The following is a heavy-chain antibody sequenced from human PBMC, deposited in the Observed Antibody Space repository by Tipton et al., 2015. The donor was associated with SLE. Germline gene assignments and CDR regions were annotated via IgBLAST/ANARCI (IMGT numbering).Heavy chain of an antibody. V-gene: IGHV4-39*07. CDR3: AVSLGAAAGWGWFDP. CDR2: IFYRRST. Sequence: TLSLTCTVSGSISSTSYYWGWIRQPPGKELEWIGSIFYRRSTYYNPSLKSRVTISVDTSKNQFSLKLTSVTAADTAVYYCAVSLGAAAGWGWFDPWGQGTLVTVSS. J-gene: IGHJ5*02. CDR1: GSISSTSYY. D-gene: IGHD6-13*01.